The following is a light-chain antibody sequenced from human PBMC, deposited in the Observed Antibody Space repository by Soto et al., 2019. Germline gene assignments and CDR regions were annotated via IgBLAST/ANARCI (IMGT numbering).Light chain of an antibody. V-gene: IGKV3-15*01. CDR1: QSVGSN. CDR3: QQYNKWPQT. CDR2: SAS. Sequence: EVVMTQSPATLSVSPGERATLSCRASQSVGSNLAWYQQKPGQAPRLLIYSASTRATGIPAKFSGSGSGTEFTLTISSLQSXDFAVYYCQQYNKWPQTFGQGTKVEIK. J-gene: IGKJ1*01.